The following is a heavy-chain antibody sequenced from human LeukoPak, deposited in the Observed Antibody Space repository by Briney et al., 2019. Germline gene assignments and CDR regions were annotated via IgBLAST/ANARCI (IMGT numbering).Heavy chain of an antibody. D-gene: IGHD2-2*01. Sequence: SQTLSLTCAISGDSVSSNSAAWNWIRQSPSRGLEWLGRTYYRSKWYNDYAVSVKSRITINPDTSKNQFSLQLNSVTPEDTAVYYCARGSDIVVVPPSQYYYGMDVWGQGTMVTVSS. V-gene: IGHV6-1*01. CDR3: ARGSDIVVVPPSQYYYGMDV. CDR2: TYYRSKWYN. J-gene: IGHJ6*02. CDR1: GDSVSSNSAA.